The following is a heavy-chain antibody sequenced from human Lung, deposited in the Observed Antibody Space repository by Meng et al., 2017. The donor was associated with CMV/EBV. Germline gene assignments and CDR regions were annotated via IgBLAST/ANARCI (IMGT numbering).Heavy chain of an antibody. CDR2: LIPLLGIA. V-gene: IGHV1-69*10. J-gene: IGHJ4*02. D-gene: IGHD2-15*01. Sequence: SGGTFSIDAINWVRQARGQGLEWMGGLIPLLGIATYAQKFQDRVTITPDKSTSTAYMELRSLRSEDTAVYYCARLAECSGGRCYFDYWGQGTLVTVSS. CDR1: GGTFSIDA. CDR3: ARLAECSGGRCYFDY.